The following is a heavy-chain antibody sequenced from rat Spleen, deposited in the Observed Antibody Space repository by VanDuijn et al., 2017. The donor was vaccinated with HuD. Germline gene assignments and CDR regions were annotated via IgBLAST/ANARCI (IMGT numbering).Heavy chain of an antibody. CDR2: ISYDGSST. J-gene: IGHJ2*01. V-gene: IGHV5-17*01. Sequence: EVQLVESGGGLVQPGRSLKFSCAASGFTFSDYAMAWVRQAPKKGLEWVATISYDGSSTYYQDSVKGRFTISRDNAKSTLYLQMDSLRSEDTATYYCARQNWPYYFDYCGQGVMVTVSS. CDR3: ARQNWPYYFDY. CDR1: GFTFSDYA. D-gene: IGHD5-1*01.